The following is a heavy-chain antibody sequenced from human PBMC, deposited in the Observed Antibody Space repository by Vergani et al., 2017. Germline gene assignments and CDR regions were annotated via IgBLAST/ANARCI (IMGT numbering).Heavy chain of an antibody. V-gene: IGHV1-2*06. Sequence: QVQLVQSGAEVKKPGASVKVSCKASGYTFTGYYMHWVRQAPGQGLEWMGRINPNRGGTNYAQQFQGRVTMTRDTSISTAYMELSRLRSDDTAVYYCARVGDYDFWSGYYLTWFDPWGQGTLVTVSS. CDR2: INPNRGGT. CDR1: GYTFTGYY. D-gene: IGHD3-3*01. J-gene: IGHJ5*02. CDR3: ARVGDYDFWSGYYLTWFDP.